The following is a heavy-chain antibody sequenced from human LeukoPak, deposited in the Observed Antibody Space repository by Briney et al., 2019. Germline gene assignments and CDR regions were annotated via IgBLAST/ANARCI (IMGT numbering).Heavy chain of an antibody. CDR3: AIDIYYDSSILDY. Sequence: GGSLRLSCAASGFTFADYAMHWVRQAPGQGLEWVSLISGDGGSTYYADSVKGRFTISRDNSKNSLYLLMHSLRTEDTALYYCAIDIYYDSSILDYWGQGTLVTVSS. D-gene: IGHD3-22*01. V-gene: IGHV3-43*02. CDR2: ISGDGGST. CDR1: GFTFADYA. J-gene: IGHJ4*02.